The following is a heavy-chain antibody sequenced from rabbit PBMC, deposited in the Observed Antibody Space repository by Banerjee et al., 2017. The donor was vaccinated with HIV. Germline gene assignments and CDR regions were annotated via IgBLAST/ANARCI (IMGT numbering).Heavy chain of an antibody. CDR3: ARDKGGYYPL. J-gene: IGHJ4*01. V-gene: IGHV1S45*01. Sequence: QQQLEESGGGLVKPGGTLTLTCKASGIDFSSYYYMCWVRQAPGKGLEWIACIYAGSSGSTYYASWAKGRFTISKTSSTTVTLQMTSLTAADTATYFCARDKGGYYPLWGPGTLVTVS. D-gene: IGHD1-1*01. CDR2: IYAGSSGST. CDR1: GIDFSSYYY.